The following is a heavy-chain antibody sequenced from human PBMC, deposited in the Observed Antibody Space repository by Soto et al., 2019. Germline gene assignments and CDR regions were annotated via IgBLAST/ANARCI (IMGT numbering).Heavy chain of an antibody. CDR1: GGSFSGNY. V-gene: IGHV4-34*01. CDR3: AKGLRAKTSRDY. D-gene: IGHD5-12*01. J-gene: IGHJ4*02. CDR2: ISHSGST. Sequence: SETLSLTCAVYGGSFSGNYWTWIRQPPGKGLEWIGEISHSGSTNYNPSLKSRVTISLDTSKNQFSLKLNSVTAADTAVYYCAKGLRAKTSRDYWGQGALVTVSS.